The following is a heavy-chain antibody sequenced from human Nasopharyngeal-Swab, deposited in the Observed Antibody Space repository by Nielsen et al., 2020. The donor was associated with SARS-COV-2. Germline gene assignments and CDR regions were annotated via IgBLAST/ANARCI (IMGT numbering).Heavy chain of an antibody. CDR1: GFTFSSFA. V-gene: IGHV3-23*01. D-gene: IGHD4-23*01. Sequence: GESLKISCAASGFTFSSFAMSWVRQAPGKGLEWVSAISGSATSTYYADSVKGRFTISRDNSKDTLYLQMNSLRAEDTAVYYCAKDNPTPRWPNEWGQGTLVTVSS. CDR3: AKDNPTPRWPNE. CDR2: ISGSATST. J-gene: IGHJ4*02.